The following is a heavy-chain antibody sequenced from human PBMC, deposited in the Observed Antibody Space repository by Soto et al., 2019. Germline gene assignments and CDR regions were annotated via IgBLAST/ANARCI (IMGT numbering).Heavy chain of an antibody. Sequence: GGSLRLSCAASVFTFSSYSMNWVRQGPGKGLEWLSLINSDGSSPNYADSVKGRFTVSRDNAKNTLFLQMNSLRVDDTGIYYCTRDRRISGFDPWGQGTLVTVSS. CDR2: INSDGSSP. D-gene: IGHD3-16*02. CDR1: VFTFSSYS. CDR3: TRDRRISGFDP. J-gene: IGHJ5*02. V-gene: IGHV3-74*01.